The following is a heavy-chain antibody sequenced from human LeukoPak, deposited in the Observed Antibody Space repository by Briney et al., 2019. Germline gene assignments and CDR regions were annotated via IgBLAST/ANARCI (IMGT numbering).Heavy chain of an antibody. CDR1: GGSISSSNW. D-gene: IGHD2-2*01. J-gene: IGHJ6*03. V-gene: IGHV4-4*02. Sequence: SETLSLTCAVSGGSISSSNWWNWVRQPPGKGLEWIGEIYHSGNTNYNPSLKSRVTISLDKSKNQFSLKLSSVTAADTAVYYCARDHLVRYQLLSGYYYMDVWGKGTTVTVSS. CDR3: ARDHLVRYQLLSGYYYMDV. CDR2: IYHSGNT.